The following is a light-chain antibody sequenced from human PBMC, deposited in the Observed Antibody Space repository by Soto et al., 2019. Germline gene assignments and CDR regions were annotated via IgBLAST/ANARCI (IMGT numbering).Light chain of an antibody. CDR1: QAVPNN. V-gene: IGKV1-9*01. CDR2: EES. CDR3: QQVKSYPRT. J-gene: IGKJ4*01. Sequence: DIHLTQSPSFLSASVGDRVTITCRPSQAVPNNMAWYQQKPGKPPKLLIYEESTLHSGVPSRFSGRKSGTQFTPTIDSLQPEDFATYYCQQVKSYPRTFGGGTTGDIK.